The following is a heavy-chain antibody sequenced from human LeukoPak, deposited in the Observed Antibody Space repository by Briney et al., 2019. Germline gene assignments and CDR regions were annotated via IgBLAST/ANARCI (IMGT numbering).Heavy chain of an antibody. J-gene: IGHJ4*02. Sequence: GGSLRLSCAASGFTFSRAWMNWVRQAPGKGLEWVGRIKSKTDGGTIDYAAPVKGRFTISRDDSKNTLYLQMNSLKTEDTGVYYCNTVSVVVVSTTGGTFWGQGTLVTVSS. D-gene: IGHD2-15*01. V-gene: IGHV3-15*01. CDR1: GFTFSRAW. CDR3: NTVSVVVVSTTGGTF. CDR2: IKSKTDGGTI.